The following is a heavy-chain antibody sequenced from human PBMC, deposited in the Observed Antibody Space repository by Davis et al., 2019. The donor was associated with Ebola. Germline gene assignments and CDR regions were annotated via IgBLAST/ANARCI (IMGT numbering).Heavy chain of an antibody. CDR3: ARGSRPDDAFDI. V-gene: IGHV3-30-3*01. CDR1: GFTFSTYA. J-gene: IGHJ3*02. Sequence: PGGSLRLSCAASGFTFSTYAMYWVRQAPGKGLEWVAVISYDGSNKYYADSVKGRFTISRDNSKNTLYLQMNSLRAEDTAVYYCARGSRPDDAFDIWGQGTMVTVSS. CDR2: ISYDGSNK.